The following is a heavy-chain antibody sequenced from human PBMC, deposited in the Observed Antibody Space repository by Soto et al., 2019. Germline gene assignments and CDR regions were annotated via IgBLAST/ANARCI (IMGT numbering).Heavy chain of an antibody. CDR1: GFTFSSYA. J-gene: IGHJ6*02. Sequence: GGSLRLSCAASGFTFSSYAMSWVRQAPGKGLEWVSAISGSGGSTYYADSVKGRFTISRDNSKNTLYLQMNSLRAEDTAVYYCAKAPMTTVTTLVGRSGMDVWGQGTTVTVSS. CDR2: ISGSGGST. D-gene: IGHD4-17*01. CDR3: AKAPMTTVTTLVGRSGMDV. V-gene: IGHV3-23*01.